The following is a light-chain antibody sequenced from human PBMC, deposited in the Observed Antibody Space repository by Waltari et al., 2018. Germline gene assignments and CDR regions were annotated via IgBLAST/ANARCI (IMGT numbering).Light chain of an antibody. J-gene: IGLJ2*01. CDR2: DVT. Sequence: QSALAQPASVSGSPGQSITISCSGTSSDIGVYNYVSWYQQLPGKTPKLIIYDVTHRPSGVSNRFSGSKSGNTASLTISGLQAEDEADYYCTSYTTYSTLVFGGGTKLTVL. CDR3: TSYTTYSTLV. V-gene: IGLV2-14*03. CDR1: SSDIGVYNY.